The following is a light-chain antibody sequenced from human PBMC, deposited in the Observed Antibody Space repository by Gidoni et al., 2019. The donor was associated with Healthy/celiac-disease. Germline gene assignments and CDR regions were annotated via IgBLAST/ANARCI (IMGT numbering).Light chain of an antibody. Sequence: DIVMIQSPDSLAVSLGERATINCKSSQSVLYSSNNKNYLAWYQQKPGQPPKLLIYWASTRESGVPDRFSGSGSGTDFTLPISSLQAEDVAVYYCQQYYSTLWTFGQGTKVEIK. CDR3: QQYYSTLWT. CDR1: QSVLYSSNNKNY. V-gene: IGKV4-1*01. J-gene: IGKJ1*01. CDR2: WAS.